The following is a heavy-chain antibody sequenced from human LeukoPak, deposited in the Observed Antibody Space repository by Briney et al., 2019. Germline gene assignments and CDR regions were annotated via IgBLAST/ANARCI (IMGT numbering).Heavy chain of an antibody. Sequence: SVKVSCKASGGTFSSYAISWVRQAPGQGLEWMGGIIPIFGTANYAQKFQGRVTITADKSTSTAYMELSSLRSEDTAVYYCARDRTRNNWNYDWFDPWGQGTLVTVSS. CDR1: GGTFSSYA. D-gene: IGHD1-7*01. J-gene: IGHJ5*02. CDR2: IIPIFGTA. CDR3: ARDRTRNNWNYDWFDP. V-gene: IGHV1-69*06.